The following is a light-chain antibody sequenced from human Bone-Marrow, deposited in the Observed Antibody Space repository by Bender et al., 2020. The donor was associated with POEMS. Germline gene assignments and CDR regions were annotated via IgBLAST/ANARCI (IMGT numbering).Light chain of an antibody. CDR2: EVN. V-gene: IGLV2-14*03. Sequence: QSALTQPASVSGSPGQSLTISCTGTAFDVGGYDYVSWYQQHPGKVPKLIIYEVNNPPSGVSSRFSGSKSGNTASLTISGLQADDEAHYYCASYTITTTLVFGGGTKLSVV. CDR3: ASYTITTTLV. J-gene: IGLJ3*02. CDR1: AFDVGGYDY.